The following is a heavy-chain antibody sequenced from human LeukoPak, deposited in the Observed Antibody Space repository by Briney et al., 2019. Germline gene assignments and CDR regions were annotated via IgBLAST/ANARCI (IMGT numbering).Heavy chain of an antibody. CDR3: ARVSGYSGTWYVDY. CDR2: IWYDGSNK. CDR1: GFTFKSYG. J-gene: IGHJ4*02. Sequence: GRSLRLSCVASGFTFKSYGMHWVRQAPGKGLEWVAFIWYDGSNKYYADFVKGRFTTSRDNSKNTLYLQMNSLRADDTAVYYCARVSGYSGTWYVDYWGQGTLVTVSS. V-gene: IGHV3-33*01. D-gene: IGHD6-13*01.